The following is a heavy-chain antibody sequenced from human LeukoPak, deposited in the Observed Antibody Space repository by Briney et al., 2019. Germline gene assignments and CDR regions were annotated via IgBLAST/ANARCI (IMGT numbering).Heavy chain of an antibody. V-gene: IGHV3-48*03. D-gene: IGHD2-15*01. J-gene: IGHJ4*02. CDR2: ISSSGSTI. CDR3: ARDQTPFY. Sequence: GGSLRLSCAASGFTFSSYEMNWVRQVPGKGLEWVSYISSSGSTIYYADSVKGRFTISRDNAKNSMWLQMNSLRDEDTAVYYCARDQTPFYWGQGSLVTVSS. CDR1: GFTFSSYE.